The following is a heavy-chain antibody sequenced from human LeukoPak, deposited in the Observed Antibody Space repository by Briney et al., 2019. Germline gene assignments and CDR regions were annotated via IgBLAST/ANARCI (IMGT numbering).Heavy chain of an antibody. CDR3: TRETSSRYLDY. CDR1: GYTLTSYD. V-gene: IGHV1-8*01. CDR2: MNPNSGRT. Sequence: ASVKVSCKASGYTLTSYDINWVRQATGQGLEWMGWMNPNSGRTGYAQNFQGRITITRNTSISTAYMELSSLRSEDTAVYYCTRETSSRYLDYWGQGTLVTVPS. J-gene: IGHJ4*02.